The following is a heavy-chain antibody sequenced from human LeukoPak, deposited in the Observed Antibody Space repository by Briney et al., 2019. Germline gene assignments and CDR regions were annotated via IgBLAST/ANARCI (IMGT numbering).Heavy chain of an antibody. CDR2: ITSGGSTI. V-gene: IGHV3-48*01. CDR3: ARGDGPRYYFDY. J-gene: IGHJ4*02. CDR1: GFTFSTYN. Sequence: GGSLRLSCAASGFTFSTYNMNWVRQAPGKGLEWVSYITSGGSTIYYADSVKGRFTISRDNGKNSLYLQMNSLRAEDTAVYYCARGDGPRYYFDYWGQGTLVTVSS. D-gene: IGHD5-24*01.